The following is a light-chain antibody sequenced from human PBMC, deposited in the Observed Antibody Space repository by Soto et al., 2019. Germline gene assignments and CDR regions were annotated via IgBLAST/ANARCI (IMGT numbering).Light chain of an antibody. V-gene: IGKV1-5*03. CDR1: QSIDSW. Sequence: DIQMTQSPSTMSASVGDRVTITCRASQSIDSWLAWYQQKPGKAPKFLMYKASNLESGVPSRFSGSGSETEFTLTISSLQPDDFATYYCQHYSTYPGTFGQGTNVDIK. J-gene: IGKJ1*01. CDR2: KAS. CDR3: QHYSTYPGT.